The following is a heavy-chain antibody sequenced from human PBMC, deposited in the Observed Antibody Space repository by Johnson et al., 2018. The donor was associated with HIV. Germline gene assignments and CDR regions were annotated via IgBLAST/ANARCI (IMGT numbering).Heavy chain of an antibody. Sequence: VQLVESGGVVAQPGGSLRLSCVASGFTFDDYAMHWVRQAPGKGLEWVSLITWDGGSTFYADSVKGRFTISRDISKNSLYLQMNSLRADDTAVYYCATGRASVWGQGTMVTVSS. CDR2: ITWDGGST. V-gene: IGHV3-43D*03. CDR3: ATGRASV. D-gene: IGHD1-14*01. J-gene: IGHJ3*01. CDR1: GFTFDDYA.